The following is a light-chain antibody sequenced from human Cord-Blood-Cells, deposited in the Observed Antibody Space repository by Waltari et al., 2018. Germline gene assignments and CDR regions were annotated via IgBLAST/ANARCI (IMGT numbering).Light chain of an antibody. Sequence: DIVLTQSPDSLAVSLGDRATSNFKSSQSVLYSSNNKNYLAWSQQKPGQPPKLLIYWASTRESGVPDRFSGSGSGTDFTLTISSLQAEDVAVYYCQQYYSTPITFGQGTRLEIK. J-gene: IGKJ5*01. CDR2: WAS. CDR1: QSVLYSSNNKNY. V-gene: IGKV4-1*01. CDR3: QQYYSTPIT.